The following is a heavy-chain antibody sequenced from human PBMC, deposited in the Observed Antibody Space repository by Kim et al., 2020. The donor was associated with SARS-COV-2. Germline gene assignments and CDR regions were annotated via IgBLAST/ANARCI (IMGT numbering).Heavy chain of an antibody. CDR1: GFTFSDYY. CDR3: ARTPHPSGEYKAYWFYP. J-gene: IGHJ5*02. CDR2: ISSSSSYT. Sequence: GGSLRLSCAASGFTFSDYYMSWIRQAPGKGLEWVSYISSSSSYTNYADSVKGRFTISRDNAKNSLYLQMNSLRAEDTAVYYCARTPHPSGEYKAYWFYPWGQGTLVTVSS. D-gene: IGHD3-10*01. V-gene: IGHV3-11*06.